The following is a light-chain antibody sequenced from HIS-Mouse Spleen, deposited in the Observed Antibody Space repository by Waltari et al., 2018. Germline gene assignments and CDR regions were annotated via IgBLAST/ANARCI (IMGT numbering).Light chain of an antibody. Sequence: QSALTQPASVSGSPGQSITISCTGTSSYDGGYNYVPWYHQHPGKAPKLMIYDVSNRPSGVSNRFSGSKSGNTASLTISGLQAEDEADYYCSSYTSSSTEVFGGGTKLTVL. CDR2: DVS. CDR1: SSYDGGYNY. J-gene: IGLJ2*01. CDR3: SSYTSSSTEV. V-gene: IGLV2-14*03.